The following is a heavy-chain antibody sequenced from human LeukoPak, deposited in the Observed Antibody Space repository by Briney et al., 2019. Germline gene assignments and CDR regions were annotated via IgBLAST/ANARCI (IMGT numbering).Heavy chain of an antibody. CDR2: IYYSGST. CDR3: ARHQGPPRDSGTYYFDY. Sequence: PGGSLRLSCAASGFTFSSYAMSWIRQPPGKGLEWIGSIYYSGSTYYNPSLKSRVTISVDTSKNQFSLKLSSVTAADTAVYYCARHQGPPRDSGTYYFDYWGQGTLVTVSS. J-gene: IGHJ4*02. CDR1: GFTFSSYA. V-gene: IGHV4-39*01. D-gene: IGHD1-1*01.